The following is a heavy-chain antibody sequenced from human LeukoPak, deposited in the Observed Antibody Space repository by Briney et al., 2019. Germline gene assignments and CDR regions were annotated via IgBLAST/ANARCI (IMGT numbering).Heavy chain of an antibody. CDR3: AKSEYQLLSPFDY. J-gene: IGHJ4*02. CDR1: GFTFSSYA. D-gene: IGHD2-2*01. CDR2: ISSSGGST. Sequence: GGSLRLSCAASGFTFSSYAMSWVRQAPGKGLEWVSAISSSGGSTYYADSVKGRFTISRDNSKNTLYLQMNSLRAEDTAVYYCAKSEYQLLSPFDYWGQGTLVTVSS. V-gene: IGHV3-23*01.